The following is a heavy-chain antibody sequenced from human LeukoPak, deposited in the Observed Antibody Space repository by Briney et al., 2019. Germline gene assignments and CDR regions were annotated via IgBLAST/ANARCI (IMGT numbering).Heavy chain of an antibody. CDR1: GFTFSDYY. CDR2: ISSSGSTI. Sequence: PGGSLRLSCAASGFTFSDYYMSWIRQAPGKGLEWVSYISSSGSTIYYADSVKGRFTISRDNAKNSLYLQMNSLRAEDTDVYYCARAKSSSWYSPDYWGQGTLVTVSS. J-gene: IGHJ4*02. CDR3: ARAKSSSWYSPDY. D-gene: IGHD6-13*01. V-gene: IGHV3-11*04.